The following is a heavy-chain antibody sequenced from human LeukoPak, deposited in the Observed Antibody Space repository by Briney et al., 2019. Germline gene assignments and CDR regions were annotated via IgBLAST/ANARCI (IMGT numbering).Heavy chain of an antibody. CDR1: GGSISSSSYH. V-gene: IGHV4-39*07. Sequence: SETLSLTCIVSGGSISSSSYHWGWIRQPPGKGLEWIGSIYHSGTTYYNPSLKTRVTISVDTSKNQFSLKLRSVTAEDTAVYYCARKWFGELLGWFDPWGQGTQVTVSS. J-gene: IGHJ5*02. CDR2: IYHSGTT. D-gene: IGHD3-10*01. CDR3: ARKWFGELLGWFDP.